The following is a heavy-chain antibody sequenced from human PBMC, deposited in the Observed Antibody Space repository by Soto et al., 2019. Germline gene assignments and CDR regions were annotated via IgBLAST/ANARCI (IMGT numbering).Heavy chain of an antibody. V-gene: IGHV1-18*01. J-gene: IGHJ4*02. D-gene: IGHD2-8*02. CDR3: GREISYERSDTGFDY. CDR2: ITVYSGST. CDR1: GYTFTNYG. Sequence: GASVKVSCKASGYTFTNYGIGWVRQAPGQGLEWVAWITVYSGSTNYAQKLRGRVTVTTDTSTSTAYMELSSLRSDDTAVYYCGREISYERSDTGFDYWGQGTLVTVSS.